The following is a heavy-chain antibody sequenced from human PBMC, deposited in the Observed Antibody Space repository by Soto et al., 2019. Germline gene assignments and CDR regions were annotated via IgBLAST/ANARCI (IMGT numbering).Heavy chain of an antibody. CDR1: GFTFSSYA. D-gene: IGHD2-2*01. Sequence: GGSLRLSCAASGFTFSSYAMKWVRQAPGKGLEWVSLIGESGTPTYYADSVKGRFTISRDNSGNTLFLEMYSLRAEDMAVYYCARYIPGVRYYGMDVWGQGTTVTVSS. CDR2: IGESGTPT. J-gene: IGHJ6*02. V-gene: IGHV3-23*01. CDR3: ARYIPGVRYYGMDV.